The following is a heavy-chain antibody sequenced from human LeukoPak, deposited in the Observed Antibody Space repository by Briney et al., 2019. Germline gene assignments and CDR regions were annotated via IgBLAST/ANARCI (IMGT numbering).Heavy chain of an antibody. Sequence: SETLSLTCTVSGGSISSSYNYWGWIRQPPGKGLEWIGSLHSSGSTYYNPSLKSRVTISVDTSKNQFSLKLSSVTAADTAVYYCARHTPDYGEDYYYYYYMDVWGKGTTVTISS. CDR1: GGSISSSYNY. J-gene: IGHJ6*03. CDR3: ARHTPDYGEDYYYYYYMDV. D-gene: IGHD4-17*01. V-gene: IGHV4-39*01. CDR2: LHSSGST.